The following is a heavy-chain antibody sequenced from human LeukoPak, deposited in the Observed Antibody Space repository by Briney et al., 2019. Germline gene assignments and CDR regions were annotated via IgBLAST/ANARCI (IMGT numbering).Heavy chain of an antibody. D-gene: IGHD4-11*01. J-gene: IGHJ6*02. CDR2: VHQTGVT. CDR1: GGSITSLY. V-gene: IGHV4-59*11. Sequence: SETLSLTCSVSGGSITSLYWSWVRQPPGKGLEYVGYVHQTGVTNYNPSLRGRVTVSMDTSKNQFSLKLNSVTAGDTAVYYCVRSATVAVFRYGMDVWGQGTTVTVSS. CDR3: VRSATVAVFRYGMDV.